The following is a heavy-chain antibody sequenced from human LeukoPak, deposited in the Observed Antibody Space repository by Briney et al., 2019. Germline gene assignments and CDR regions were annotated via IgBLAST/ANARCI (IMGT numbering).Heavy chain of an antibody. V-gene: IGHV1-2*02. Sequence: ASVKVSCKASGYTFTGYYMHWVRQAPGQGLEWMGWVNPNSGGTNYAQKFQGRVTMTRDTSISTAYMELSRLRSDDTAVYYCARVTQTDYDFDYWGQGTLVIVSS. CDR1: GYTFTGYY. D-gene: IGHD4-17*01. CDR3: ARVTQTDYDFDY. J-gene: IGHJ4*02. CDR2: VNPNSGGT.